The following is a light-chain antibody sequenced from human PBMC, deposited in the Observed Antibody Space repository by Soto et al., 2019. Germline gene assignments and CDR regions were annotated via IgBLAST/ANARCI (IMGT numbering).Light chain of an antibody. CDR3: QQYGSSPP. V-gene: IGKV3-20*01. CDR2: GAS. CDR1: QSVSSSY. Sequence: EIVLTQSPGTLSLSPGERATLSCRASQSVSSSYLAWYQQKPGQAPRLLIYGASSRATGIPDRFSGSGSGTDFTLTISRLEPEAFAVYYCQQYGSSPPFGPGTRLEIK. J-gene: IGKJ5*01.